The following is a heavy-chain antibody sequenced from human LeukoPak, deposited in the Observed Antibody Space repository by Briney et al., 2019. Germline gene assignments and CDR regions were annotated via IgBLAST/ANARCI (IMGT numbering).Heavy chain of an antibody. CDR2: IWYGGSNK. V-gene: IGHV3-30*02. Sequence: PGGSLRLSCAASGFTFSSYGMHWVRQAPGKGLEWVAVIWYGGSNKYYADSVKGRFTISRDNSKNTLYLQMNSLRAEDTAVYYCAKDTVGYCSSTSCYYPYYYYMDVWGKGTTVTVSS. CDR1: GFTFSSYG. CDR3: AKDTVGYCSSTSCYYPYYYYMDV. J-gene: IGHJ6*03. D-gene: IGHD2-2*01.